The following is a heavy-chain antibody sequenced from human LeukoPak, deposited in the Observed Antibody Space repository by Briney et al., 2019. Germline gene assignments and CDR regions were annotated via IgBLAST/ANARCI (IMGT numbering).Heavy chain of an antibody. CDR3: ARDPGYSGSWYTGGWFDP. V-gene: IGHV4-59*11. Sequence: PSETLSLTCTVSGGSISSHYWSWIRQPPGKGLEWVGCIYSSGSTNYNPSLKSRVTISIDTSKNQFSLKLSSVTAADTAVYYCARDPGYSGSWYTGGWFDPWGQGTLVTVSS. D-gene: IGHD6-13*01. CDR2: IYSSGST. J-gene: IGHJ5*02. CDR1: GGSISSHY.